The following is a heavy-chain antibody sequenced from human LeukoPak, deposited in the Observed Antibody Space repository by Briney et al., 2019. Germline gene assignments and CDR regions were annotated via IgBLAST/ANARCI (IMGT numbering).Heavy chain of an antibody. CDR1: GYTFTTYA. J-gene: IGHJ4*02. D-gene: IGHD6-19*01. Sequence: ASVKVSCKASGYTFTTYAMHWVRQAPGQRLEWMGWINAGNGNTKYSQRFQGRVTISRDTSATTAYMELSSLRSGDTAVYYCARGASSDWPFDYWGQGTLVTVSS. CDR2: INAGNGNT. V-gene: IGHV1-3*01. CDR3: ARGASSDWPFDY.